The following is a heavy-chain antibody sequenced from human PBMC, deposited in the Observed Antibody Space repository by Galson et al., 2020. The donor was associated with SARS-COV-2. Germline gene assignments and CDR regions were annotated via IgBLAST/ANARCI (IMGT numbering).Heavy chain of an antibody. D-gene: IGHD6-6*01. J-gene: IGHJ3*02. CDR1: GFTFSDSP. V-gene: IGHV3-73*01. Sequence: GESLKISCATSGFTFSDSPMHWVRQASGKGLEWVGRIRSKANNYATAYAASLKGRFTISRDDSKTTAYLQMNSLKTEATAVYYCTVVPPDSCSFWDSFDIWGQGTMVTVSA. CDR2: IRSKANNYAT. CDR3: TVVPPDSCSFWDSFDI.